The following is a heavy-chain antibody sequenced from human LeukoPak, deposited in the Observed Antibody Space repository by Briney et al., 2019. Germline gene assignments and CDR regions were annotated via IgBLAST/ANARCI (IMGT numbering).Heavy chain of an antibody. CDR1: GASISGSGYY. J-gene: IGHJ4*02. CDR3: AREELDVYSSSSLKY. Sequence: SETLSLTCAVSGASISGSGYYWGWIRQPPGKGLEWIGSIHYSGSTYYNPSLKSRVTISKDTSKNQFSLKLSSVTAADTAVYYCAREELDVYSSSSLKYWGQGTLVTVSS. CDR2: IHYSGST. D-gene: IGHD6-6*01. V-gene: IGHV4-39*07.